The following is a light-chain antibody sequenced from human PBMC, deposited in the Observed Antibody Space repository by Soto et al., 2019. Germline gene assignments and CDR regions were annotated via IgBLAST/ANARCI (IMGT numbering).Light chain of an antibody. Sequence: DIQMTHSPCTLCASVGDRVSITFLASQIMFYCLGWYQQKPGKAPRLLISDASSLEGGGPSRFSGSGSGTEFTLTIISLQPDDFATYYCQQHNNSPWTFGQGTKVDIK. V-gene: IGKV1-5*01. CDR2: DAS. J-gene: IGKJ1*01. CDR1: QIMFYC. CDR3: QQHNNSPWT.